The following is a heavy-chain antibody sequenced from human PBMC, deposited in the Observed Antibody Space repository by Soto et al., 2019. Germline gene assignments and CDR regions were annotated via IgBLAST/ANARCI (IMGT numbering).Heavy chain of an antibody. V-gene: IGHV4-61*01. D-gene: IGHD3-9*01. Sequence: QVQLQESGPGLVKPSETLSLTCSVSGDSVSSGSYYWSWIRQPPGKGLEWIGYIYYSGSTNYNPSLKRRVTISADTSKNQFSLKLSSVTAADTAVYYCATKGYYDILTWGGGTLVTVSS. CDR1: GDSVSSGSYY. CDR3: ATKGYYDILT. J-gene: IGHJ5*02. CDR2: IYYSGST.